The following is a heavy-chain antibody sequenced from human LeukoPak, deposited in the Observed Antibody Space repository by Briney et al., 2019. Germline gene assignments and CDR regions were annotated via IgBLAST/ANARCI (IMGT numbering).Heavy chain of an antibody. CDR3: AKDIRPNYYDSSGYFDY. J-gene: IGHJ4*02. D-gene: IGHD3-22*01. V-gene: IGHV3-48*03. CDR2: ISSSGSTI. Sequence: GGSLRLSCAASGFTFSSYEMNWVRQAPGKGLEWVSYISSSGSTIYYADSVKGRFTISRDNAKNSLYLQMNSLRAEDMALYYCAKDIRPNYYDSSGYFDYWGQGTLVTVSS. CDR1: GFTFSSYE.